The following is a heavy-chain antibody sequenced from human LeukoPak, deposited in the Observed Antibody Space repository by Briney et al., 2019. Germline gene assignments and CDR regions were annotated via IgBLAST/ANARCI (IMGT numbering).Heavy chain of an antibody. CDR2: ISSSGTTI. CDR1: GFTFSDYY. Sequence: GGSLRLSCAASGFTFSDYYMSWIRQAPGKGLEWVSYISSSGTTIYYADSVKGRFTISRDNAKNSLYLQMNSLRAEDTAVYYCARGYRSGGSCYSAIYYFDYWGQGTLVTVSS. CDR3: ARGYRSGGSCYSAIYYFDY. D-gene: IGHD2-15*01. V-gene: IGHV3-11*04. J-gene: IGHJ4*02.